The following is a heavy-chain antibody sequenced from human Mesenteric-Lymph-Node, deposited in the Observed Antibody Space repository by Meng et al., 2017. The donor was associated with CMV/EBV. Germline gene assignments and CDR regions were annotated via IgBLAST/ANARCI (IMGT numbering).Heavy chain of an antibody. D-gene: IGHD3-16*01. CDR2: ISSSGSTI. J-gene: IGHJ6*02. V-gene: IGHV3-11*04. CDR3: ARDTLSAYYYYYGMDV. CDR1: GFTFSDYY. Sequence: GGSLRLSCAASGFTFSDYYMSWIRQAPGKGLEWVSYISSSGSTIYYADSVKGRFTISRDNAKNSLYLQMNSLRAEDTAVYYCARDTLSAYYYYYGMDVWGQGTTVTVSS.